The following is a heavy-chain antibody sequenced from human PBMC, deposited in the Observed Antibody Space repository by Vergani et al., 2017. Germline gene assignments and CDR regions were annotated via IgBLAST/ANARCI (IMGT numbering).Heavy chain of an antibody. CDR2: IDAKGNS. J-gene: IGHJ3*02. Sequence: QAQLQESGPRLVKPSQTLSLTCSFLGGSLDIHSQTWGWIRHPDGEGRGWIGFIDAKGNSNFSPSLESRGTMSADASRGRFSLYLRSVTTSDTAVYYCVRVLDTAYILGAFNIWGQGTKVTVPS. CDR1: GGSLDIHSQT. D-gene: IGHD2-21*01. CDR3: VRVLDTAYILGAFNI. V-gene: IGHV4-61*02.